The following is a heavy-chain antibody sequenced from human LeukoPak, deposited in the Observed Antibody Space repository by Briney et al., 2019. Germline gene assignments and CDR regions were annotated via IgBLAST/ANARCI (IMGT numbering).Heavy chain of an antibody. J-gene: IGHJ6*03. CDR1: RYTLTELS. CDR3: ATIAAAAQGHPGGYYYYYMDV. V-gene: IGHV1-24*01. CDR2: FDPEDGET. Sequence: ASVKVPCKVSRYTLTELSMHWVRQAPGKGLEWMGGFDPEDGETIYAQKFQGRVTMTEDTSTDTAYMELSSLRSEDTAVYYCATIAAAAQGHPGGYYYYYMDVWSKGTSVTVSS. D-gene: IGHD6-13*01.